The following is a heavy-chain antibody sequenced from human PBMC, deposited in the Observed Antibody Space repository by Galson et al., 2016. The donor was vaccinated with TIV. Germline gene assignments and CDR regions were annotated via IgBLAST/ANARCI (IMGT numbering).Heavy chain of an antibody. CDR1: GFTFSHYG. CDR2: ISSRRSSI. V-gene: IGHV3-48*02. CDR3: AGTPGEYTHYHPFDS. Sequence: SLRICCEASGFTFSHYGVNWVRQYQGMGLQCVSYISSRRSSIFYADSVKGRFTISRHNAKHSLNLQMNSLKDENTAVYYCAGTPGEYTHYHPFDSWGQGTLVTVSS. D-gene: IGHD1-1*01. J-gene: IGHJ4*02.